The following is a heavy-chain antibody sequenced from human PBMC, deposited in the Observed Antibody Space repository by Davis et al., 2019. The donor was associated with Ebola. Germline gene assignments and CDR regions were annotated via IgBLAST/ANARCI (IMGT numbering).Heavy chain of an antibody. D-gene: IGHD3-22*01. Sequence: GSLRLSCAASGFTFSSYGMHWIRQPPGKGLEWIGEINHSGSTNYNPSLKSRVTISVDTSKSQFSLRLSSVTAADTAVYYCARHVFSIIVVVMTNWFDPWGQGTLVTVSS. J-gene: IGHJ5*02. CDR2: INHSGST. V-gene: IGHV4-34*01. CDR3: ARHVFSIIVVVMTNWFDP. CDR1: GFTFSSYG.